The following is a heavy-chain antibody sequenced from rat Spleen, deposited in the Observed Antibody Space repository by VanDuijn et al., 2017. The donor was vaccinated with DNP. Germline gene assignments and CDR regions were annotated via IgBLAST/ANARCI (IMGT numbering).Heavy chain of an antibody. CDR1: GFTFSNYG. CDR2: ISTGGGNT. Sequence: EVQLVESGGGLVQPGRSLKLSCAASGFTFSNYGMVWVRQAPTKGLEWVASISTGGGNTYYRDSVKGRFTISRDDTKSTLYLQMDSLRSEDTATYYCATSSYYGYDYGFAYWGQGVMVTVSS. D-gene: IGHD1-7*01. V-gene: IGHV5S13*01. J-gene: IGHJ2*01. CDR3: ATSSYYGYDYGFAY.